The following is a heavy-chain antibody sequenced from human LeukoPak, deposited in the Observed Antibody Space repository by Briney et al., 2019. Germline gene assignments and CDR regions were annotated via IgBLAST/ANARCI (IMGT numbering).Heavy chain of an antibody. J-gene: IGHJ4*02. D-gene: IGHD1-26*01. CDR1: GYTFTSYG. CDR3: ARDLGQWELRYFDY. Sequence: ASVKVSCRASGYTFTSYGISWVRQAPGQGLEWMGWISAYNGNTNYAQKLQGRVTMTTDTSTSTAYMELRSLRSDDTAVYYCARDLGQWELRYFDYWGQGTLVTVSS. V-gene: IGHV1-18*01. CDR2: ISAYNGNT.